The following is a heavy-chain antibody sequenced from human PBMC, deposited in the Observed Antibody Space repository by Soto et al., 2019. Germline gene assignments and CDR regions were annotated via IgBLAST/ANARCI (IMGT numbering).Heavy chain of an antibody. CDR2: IYYSGST. CDR3: ASQSITMVRGVIVVWFDP. D-gene: IGHD3-10*01. CDR1: GGSISSNTNY. Sequence: SETLSLTCTVSGGSISSNTNYWGWIRQPPGKGLDWIGSIYYSGSTYYNPSLKSRVTISVDKSKNQYYLKLSSVNAADTAVYYCASQSITMVRGVIVVWFDPWGQGTLVTVYS. V-gene: IGHV4-39*01. J-gene: IGHJ5*02.